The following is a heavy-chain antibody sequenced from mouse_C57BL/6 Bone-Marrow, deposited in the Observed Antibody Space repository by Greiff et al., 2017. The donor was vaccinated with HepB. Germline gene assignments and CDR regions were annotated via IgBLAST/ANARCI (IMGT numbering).Heavy chain of an antibody. CDR3: AREGANWYFDV. CDR1: GYSITSGYY. J-gene: IGHJ1*03. V-gene: IGHV3-6*01. CDR2: ISYDGSN. Sequence: EVKLMESGPGLVKPSQSLSLTCSVTGYSITSGYYWNWIRQFPGNKLEWMGYISYDGSNNYNPSLKNRISITRDTSKNQFFLKLNSVTTEDTATYYCAREGANWYFDVWGTGTTVTVSS.